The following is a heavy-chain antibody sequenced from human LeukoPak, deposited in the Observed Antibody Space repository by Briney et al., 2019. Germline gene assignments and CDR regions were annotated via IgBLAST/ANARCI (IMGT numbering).Heavy chain of an antibody. D-gene: IGHD3-10*01. V-gene: IGHV3-23*01. CDR3: AKDSAALWFGELKY. CDR2: ISGSGGST. J-gene: IGHJ4*02. CDR1: GFTFSSYA. Sequence: GGSLRLSCAASGFTFSSYAMSWVRQAPGKGLEWVSAISGSGGSTYYADSVKGRFTISRDNSKNTLYLQMNSLRAEDTAVYYCAKDSAALWFGELKYWGQGTLVTVSS.